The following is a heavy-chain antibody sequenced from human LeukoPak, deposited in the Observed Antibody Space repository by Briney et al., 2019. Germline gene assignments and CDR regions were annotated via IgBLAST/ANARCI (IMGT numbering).Heavy chain of an antibody. CDR1: GFTFSTYV. Sequence: PGGSLRLSCSVSGFTFSTYVMHWVRQAPGKGLEYVSAVSSNGDNTYYADSVNGRFTISRDNSKNTLYLQMSSLRPDDTAVYFCVRGTGYWGQGTLVTVSS. CDR3: VRGTGY. CDR2: VSSNGDNT. V-gene: IGHV3-64D*06. J-gene: IGHJ4*02.